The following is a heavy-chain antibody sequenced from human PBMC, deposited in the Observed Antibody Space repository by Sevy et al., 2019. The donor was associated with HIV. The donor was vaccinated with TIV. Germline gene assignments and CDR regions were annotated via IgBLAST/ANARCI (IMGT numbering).Heavy chain of an antibody. Sequence: GGSLRLSCAATGFTFSNYAMHWVRQAPGKGLEWVAIIWSDGTYQYHGDSVKGRFTISRDNSKTTLYLQMNNVRVEDTAVYYCARGGDYYVNAAYYAVDSWGQGTLVTVSS. CDR3: ARGGDYYVNAAYYAVDS. V-gene: IGHV3-33*01. CDR1: GFTFSNYA. D-gene: IGHD3-10*02. CDR2: IWSDGTYQ. J-gene: IGHJ4*02.